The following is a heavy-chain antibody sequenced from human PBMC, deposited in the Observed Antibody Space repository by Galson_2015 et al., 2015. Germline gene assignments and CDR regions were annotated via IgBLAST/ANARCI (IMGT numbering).Heavy chain of an antibody. V-gene: IGHV3-49*03. CDR3: TRDLRTKYQLPIPTRGRDYYYYYMDV. D-gene: IGHD2-2*01. Sequence: SLRLSCATSGFTFADHAMGWFRQAPGKGLEWVGFTRSKIYGGTIEYAAPVKGRFTISRDDSKSIAYLQMNGLKTEDTAVYYCTRDLRTKYQLPIPTRGRDYYYYYMDVWGKGTTVTVSS. CDR1: GFTFADHA. CDR2: TRSKIYGGTI. J-gene: IGHJ6*03.